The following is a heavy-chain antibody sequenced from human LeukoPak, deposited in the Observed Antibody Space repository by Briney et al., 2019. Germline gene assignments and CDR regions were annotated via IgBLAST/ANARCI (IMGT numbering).Heavy chain of an antibody. J-gene: IGHJ4*02. CDR2: INPSGGST. V-gene: IGHV1-46*01. CDR1: GYTFSSYF. Sequence: GASVKVSCKASGYTFSSYFMFWVRQAPGQGLEWMGIINPSGGSTSYAQRFQGRVSMTRDTSTSTVYMELRSLRSEDTAVYYCARAYYYDSSAYYPGGDYWGQRTLVTVSS. D-gene: IGHD3-22*01. CDR3: ARAYYYDSSAYYPGGDY.